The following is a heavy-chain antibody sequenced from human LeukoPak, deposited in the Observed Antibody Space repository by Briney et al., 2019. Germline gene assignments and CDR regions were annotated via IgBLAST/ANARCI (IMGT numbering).Heavy chain of an antibody. CDR1: GGSISSSSYY. CDR2: IYHSGST. J-gene: IGHJ3*02. D-gene: IGHD6-13*01. CDR3: AREIAAAGTNAFDI. Sequence: PSETLSLTCTVSGGSISSSSYYWGWIRQPPGKGLEWIGSIYHSGSTYYNPSLKSRVTISVDRSKNQFSLKLSSVTAADTAVYYCAREIAAAGTNAFDIWGQGTMVTVSS. V-gene: IGHV4-39*07.